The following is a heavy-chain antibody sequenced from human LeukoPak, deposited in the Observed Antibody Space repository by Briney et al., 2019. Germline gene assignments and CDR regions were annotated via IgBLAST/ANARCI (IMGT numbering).Heavy chain of an antibody. D-gene: IGHD2-15*01. CDR2: INKDGSEE. V-gene: IGHV3-7*05. CDR3: ARDGSKSCSGGSCYLYWFDP. CDR1: GFSFSDNW. Sequence: ETLRLSCGASGFSFSDNWMTWVCQGPAQGQGLVSNINKDGSEESYVTPVKSRLTISRVNTTNYLYLQMISLRTAATAAYYFARDGSKSCSGGSCYLYWFDPCGQGTLVTVSS. J-gene: IGHJ5*02.